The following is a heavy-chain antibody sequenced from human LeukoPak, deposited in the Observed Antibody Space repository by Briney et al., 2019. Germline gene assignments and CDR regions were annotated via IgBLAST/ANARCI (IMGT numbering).Heavy chain of an antibody. CDR3: ARDRYLKEYGDCSAGDY. CDR1: GFTFSDYW. D-gene: IGHD2-21*02. Sequence: GGSLRLSCAASGFTFSDYWMTWVRQAPGKGLEWVANIKEDGGEKNYVDSVKGRFTISRDNARNSLFLQMNSLRAEDTAIYYCARDRYLKEYGDCSAGDYWGQGTLVTFSS. V-gene: IGHV3-7*01. CDR2: IKEDGGEK. J-gene: IGHJ4*02.